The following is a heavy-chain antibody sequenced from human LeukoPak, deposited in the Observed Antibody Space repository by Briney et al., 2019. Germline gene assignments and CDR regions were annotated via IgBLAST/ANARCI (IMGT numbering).Heavy chain of an antibody. V-gene: IGHV3-9*03. CDR2: ISWNSGSI. Sequence: PGRSLRLSCAASGFTFDDYAMHWVRQAPGKGLEWVSGISWNSGSIGYADSVKGRFTISRDNAKNSLYLQMNSLRAEDMALYYCAKDLGPDGSGYPFDYWGQGTLVTVSS. D-gene: IGHD3-22*01. J-gene: IGHJ4*02. CDR3: AKDLGPDGSGYPFDY. CDR1: GFTFDDYA.